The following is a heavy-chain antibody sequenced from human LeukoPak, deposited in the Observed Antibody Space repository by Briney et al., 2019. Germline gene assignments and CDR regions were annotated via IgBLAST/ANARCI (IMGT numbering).Heavy chain of an antibody. CDR3: AKDPYDFWSGSTDRVFDY. CDR1: RFTFSSYG. D-gene: IGHD3-3*01. Sequence: GGSLRLSCAVSRFTFSSYGMHWVRQAPGKGLKWVAFIRFDGSNKYYADSVKGRFTISRDNSKNTLYLQMNSLRGEDTAVYYCAKDPYDFWSGSTDRVFDYWGQGTLVTVSS. J-gene: IGHJ4*02. V-gene: IGHV3-30*02. CDR2: IRFDGSNK.